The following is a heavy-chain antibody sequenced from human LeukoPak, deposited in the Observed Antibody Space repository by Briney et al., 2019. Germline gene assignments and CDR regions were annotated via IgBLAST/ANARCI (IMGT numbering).Heavy chain of an antibody. V-gene: IGHV4-59*01. CDR3: ARGVVGSGSLRY. D-gene: IGHD3-10*01. Sequence: SETLSLTCTVSGGSISSYYWSWIRQPPGKGLEWIGYIYYSGSTNYNPSLKSRVTISVDTSKNQFSLKLSSVTAAETAVYYCARGVVGSGSLRYWGQGTLVTVSS. CDR1: GGSISSYY. J-gene: IGHJ4*02. CDR2: IYYSGST.